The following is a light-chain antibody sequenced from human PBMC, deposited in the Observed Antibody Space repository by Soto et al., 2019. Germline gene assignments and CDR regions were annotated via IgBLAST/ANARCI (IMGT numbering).Light chain of an antibody. V-gene: IGKV1-5*02. Sequence: DIQMTHSASTLSASVGDRVTSICRASQSIASWLAWYQQKPGKAPELLIYDASSLKSGVPSRFSGSGSGTEFTLTISDLQPGDFATYFCQQYNTYVFGQGTKVDI. CDR2: DAS. J-gene: IGKJ1*01. CDR3: QQYNTYV. CDR1: QSIASW.